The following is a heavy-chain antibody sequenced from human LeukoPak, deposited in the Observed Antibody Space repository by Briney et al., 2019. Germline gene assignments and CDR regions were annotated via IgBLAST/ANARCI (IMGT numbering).Heavy chain of an antibody. CDR1: GFTFSKYW. CDR2: IKQDGSDK. Sequence: PGGSLRLSCVASGFTFSKYWMTWVRQAPGKGLEWVANIKQDGSDKYYADSVKGRFTISRDNAKNTLYLQMNSLRAEDTAVYYCARDRDYDHFDYWGQGTLVTVSS. CDR3: ARDRDYDHFDY. D-gene: IGHD4-17*01. V-gene: IGHV3-7*01. J-gene: IGHJ4*02.